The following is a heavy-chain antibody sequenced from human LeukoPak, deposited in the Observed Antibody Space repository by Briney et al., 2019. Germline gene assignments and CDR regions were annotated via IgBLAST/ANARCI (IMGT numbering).Heavy chain of an antibody. CDR2: IIPIFGSA. CDR3: AAFWYYYDSSGQPTQYYFDY. V-gene: IGHV1-69*05. CDR1: GGTFSSYA. D-gene: IGHD3-22*01. J-gene: IGHJ4*02. Sequence: ASVKVSCKASGGTFSSYAISWVRQAPGQGLEWMGGIIPIFGSANYAQKFQGRVTITRNTSISTAYMELSSLRSEDTAVYYCAAFWYYYDSSGQPTQYYFDYWGQGTLVTVSS.